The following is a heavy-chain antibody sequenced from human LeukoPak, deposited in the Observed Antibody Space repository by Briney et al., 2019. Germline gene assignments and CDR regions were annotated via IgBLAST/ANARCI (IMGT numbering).Heavy chain of an antibody. V-gene: IGHV3-7*01. CDR3: ARDLLDRGDYAY. J-gene: IGHJ4*02. Sequence: GGSLRLSRAASGFRLSDYWMNWVRQAPGKGLEWVANIIQDGSEKYYVDSVKGRFTISRDNAKNSLYLQMNSLRVEDTAMYYCARDLLDRGDYAYWGQGTLVTVSS. D-gene: IGHD4-17*01. CDR1: GFRLSDYW. CDR2: IIQDGSEK.